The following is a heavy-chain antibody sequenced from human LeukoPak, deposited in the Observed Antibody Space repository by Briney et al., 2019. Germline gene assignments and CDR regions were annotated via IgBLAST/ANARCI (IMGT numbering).Heavy chain of an antibody. J-gene: IGHJ3*01. V-gene: IGHV3-9*01. CDR3: AEDRRLNSYSMET. Sequence: PGRSLRLSCAASGFTFDDYAMHWVRQAPGKGLEWVSGISWNTGRIGYADSVKGRFTVSRDNAKNSVYLEMNSLRPEDTAWYFCAEDRRLNSYSMETWGQGTLVTVSS. D-gene: IGHD4-11*01. CDR1: GFTFDDYA. CDR2: ISWNTGRI.